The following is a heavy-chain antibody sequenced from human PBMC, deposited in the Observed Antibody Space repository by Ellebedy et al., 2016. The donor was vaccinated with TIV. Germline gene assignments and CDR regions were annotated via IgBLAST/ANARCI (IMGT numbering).Heavy chain of an antibody. J-gene: IGHJ4*02. D-gene: IGHD6-19*01. CDR2: IVVGSGNT. Sequence: SVKVSCKASGFTFTSSAMQWVRHPRGQRLEWIGWIVVGSGNTNYAQKFQERVTITRDMSTSTAYMELSSLRSEDTAVYYCARGLTSGWDLDYWGQGTLVTVSS. V-gene: IGHV1-58*02. CDR1: GFTFTSSA. CDR3: ARGLTSGWDLDY.